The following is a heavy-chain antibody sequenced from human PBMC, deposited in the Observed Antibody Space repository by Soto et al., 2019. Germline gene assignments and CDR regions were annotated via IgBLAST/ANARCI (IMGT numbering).Heavy chain of an antibody. CDR2: IIPIFGTA. J-gene: IGHJ6*02. D-gene: IGHD2-2*01. CDR3: ARAGKDIVVVPAAMPHYYYGMDV. CDR1: GGTFSSYA. Sequence: QVQLVQSGAEVKKPGSSVKVSCKASGGTFSSYAISWVRQAPGQGLEWMGGIIPIFGTANYAQKFQGRVTITADESTSTAYKELSSLRSEDTAVYYCARAGKDIVVVPAAMPHYYYGMDVWGQGTTVTVSS. V-gene: IGHV1-69*01.